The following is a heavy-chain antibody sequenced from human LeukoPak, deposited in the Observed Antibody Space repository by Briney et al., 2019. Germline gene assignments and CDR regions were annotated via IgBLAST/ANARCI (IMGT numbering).Heavy chain of an antibody. CDR1: GFHFSKYG. Sequence: GGALRLSCSAAGFHFSKYGMHWGRQAPGQGREGGAFIQSDGSNNYYADSVKGRFTISRDNSKNTLYLQMNSLRAEDTAVYYCAKDVMGSGYPEDFDYWGQGTLVTVSS. CDR2: IQSDGSNN. CDR3: AKDVMGSGYPEDFDY. D-gene: IGHD3-22*01. J-gene: IGHJ4*02. V-gene: IGHV3-30*02.